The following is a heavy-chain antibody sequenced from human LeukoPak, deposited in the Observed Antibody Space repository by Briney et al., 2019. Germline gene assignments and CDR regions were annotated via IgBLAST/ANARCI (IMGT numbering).Heavy chain of an antibody. Sequence: PSETLSLTCTVSGGSISSGDYYWSWIRQPPGKGLEWIGYIYYSGSTYYNPSLKSRVTISVDTSKNQFSLKLSSVTAADTAVYYCARLGYYDSSGYHWGQGTLVTVSS. CDR1: GGSISSGDYY. J-gene: IGHJ4*02. V-gene: IGHV4-30-4*01. CDR2: IYYSGST. D-gene: IGHD3-22*01. CDR3: ARLGYYDSSGYH.